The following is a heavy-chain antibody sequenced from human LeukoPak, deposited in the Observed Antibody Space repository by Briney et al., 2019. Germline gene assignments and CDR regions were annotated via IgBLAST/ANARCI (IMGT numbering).Heavy chain of an antibody. CDR3: ARGASEWMGATGLDY. CDR2: IYYSGST. Sequence: PSETLSLTCTVSGGSISSYYWSWIRQPPGKGLEWIGYIYYSGSTNYNPSLKSRVTISVDTSKNQFSLKLSSVTAADTAVYYCARGASEWMGATGLDYWGQGTLVTVSS. D-gene: IGHD1-26*01. J-gene: IGHJ4*02. CDR1: GGSISSYY. V-gene: IGHV4-59*01.